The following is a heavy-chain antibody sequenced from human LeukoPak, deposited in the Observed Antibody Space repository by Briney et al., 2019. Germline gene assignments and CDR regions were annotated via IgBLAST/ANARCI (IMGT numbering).Heavy chain of an antibody. J-gene: IGHJ4*02. V-gene: IGHV4-4*07. Sequence: SETLSLTCTVSGGSISSYHWSWIRQPAGKGLEWIGRIYTSGSTNYNPSLKSRVTMSVDASKNQFSLKLSSVTAADTAVYYCARDGSIVGATFFDYWGQGTLVTVSS. CDR2: IYTSGST. CDR1: GGSISSYH. CDR3: ARDGSIVGATFFDY. D-gene: IGHD1-26*01.